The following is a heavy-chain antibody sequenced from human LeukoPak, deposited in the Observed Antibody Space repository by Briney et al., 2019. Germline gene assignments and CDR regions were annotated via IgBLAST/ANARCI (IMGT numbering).Heavy chain of an antibody. CDR2: IRYDGSNK. V-gene: IGHV3-30*02. CDR3: AKSVPAIRGEIDY. D-gene: IGHD3-10*01. J-gene: IGHJ4*02. CDR1: GFTFSSYG. Sequence: GGSLRLSCAASGFTFSSYGMHWVRQAPGKGLERVAFIRYDGSNKNYVDSVKGRFTISRDNSKNTLYLQMNSLRAEDTAVYYCAKSVPAIRGEIDYWGQGTLVTVSS.